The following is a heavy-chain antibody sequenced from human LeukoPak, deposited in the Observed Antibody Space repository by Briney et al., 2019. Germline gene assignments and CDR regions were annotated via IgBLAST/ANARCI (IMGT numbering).Heavy chain of an antibody. J-gene: IGHJ4*02. V-gene: IGHV1-18*01. CDR3: ARDPAGYSYGLGLDY. CDR2: ISAYNHNT. CDR1: GYSFINFG. Sequence: ASVKVSCKASGYSFINFGLSWVRQAPGRGLGWMGWISAYNHNTNYAQKFQGRVTMTIDTSTTTVYMELRSLRSEDTAVYYCARDPAGYSYGLGLDYWGQGTLVTVSS. D-gene: IGHD5-18*01.